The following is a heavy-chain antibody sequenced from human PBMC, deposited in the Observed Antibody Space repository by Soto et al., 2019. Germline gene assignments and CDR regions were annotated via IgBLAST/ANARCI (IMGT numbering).Heavy chain of an antibody. CDR3: AKDQGAGDYYYYYGMDV. V-gene: IGHV3-23*01. CDR1: GFTFSRYA. Sequence: PGGSLRLSCAPSGFTFSRYAMNSVRQAPGKGLEWVSAISGSGGSTYYADSVKGRFTISRDNSKNTLYLQMNSLRAEDTAVYYCAKDQGAGDYYYYYGMDVWGQGTTVTVSS. J-gene: IGHJ6*02. CDR2: ISGSGGST. D-gene: IGHD2-8*02.